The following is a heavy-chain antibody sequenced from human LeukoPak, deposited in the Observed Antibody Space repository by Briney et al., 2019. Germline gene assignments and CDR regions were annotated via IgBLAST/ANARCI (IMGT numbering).Heavy chain of an antibody. V-gene: IGHV3-23*01. CDR2: LTGSGGNT. J-gene: IGHJ6*03. D-gene: IGHD3-10*01. CDR3: VRFRGIQHYNYHMDV. CDR1: GFTFSSYA. Sequence: AGGSLRLSCAASGFTFSSYAMSWVREAPGKGLEWVSGLTGSGGNTYYADSVEGRFTISRDNSKNTLSLQMNSLRAEDAAVYYCVRFRGIQHYNYHMDVWGKGTTVTVSS.